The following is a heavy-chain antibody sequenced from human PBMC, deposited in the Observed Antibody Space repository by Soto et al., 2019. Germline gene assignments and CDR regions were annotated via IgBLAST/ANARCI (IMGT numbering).Heavy chain of an antibody. Sequence: GGSLRLSCAASGFTFSSYSMSWVRQAPGKGLEWVSAIRGSGGSTYYADSVKGRLTISRDNSKKTLYLQMNSLRAEDTAVYYCAKDRRDIVVVVAATLDPWGQGTLVTVSS. CDR1: GFTFSSYS. CDR3: AKDRRDIVVVVAATLDP. D-gene: IGHD2-15*01. J-gene: IGHJ5*02. V-gene: IGHV3-23*01. CDR2: IRGSGGST.